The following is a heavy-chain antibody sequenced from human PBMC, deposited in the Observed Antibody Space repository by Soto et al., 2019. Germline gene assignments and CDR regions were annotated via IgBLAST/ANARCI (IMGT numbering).Heavy chain of an antibody. Sequence: QVQLVESGGGVVQPGRSLRLSCAASGFTFSSYGMHWVRQAPGNGLEWVAVIWYDGSNKYYADSVKGRFTIFRDNSKNTLYLQMNSLRAEDTAVYYCARGWNSGYDYYYYYGMDVWGQGTTVTVSS. CDR2: IWYDGSNK. CDR1: GFTFSSYG. J-gene: IGHJ6*02. V-gene: IGHV3-33*01. D-gene: IGHD5-12*01. CDR3: ARGWNSGYDYYYYYGMDV.